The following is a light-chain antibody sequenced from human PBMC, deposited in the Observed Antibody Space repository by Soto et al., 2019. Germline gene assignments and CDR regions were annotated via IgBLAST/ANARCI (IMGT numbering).Light chain of an antibody. CDR1: SSDIGAYNY. Sequence: QSALTQPASVSGSPGQSITISCTGTSSDIGAYNYVSWYQQHPGKAPKLMIYDVNIRPSGVSNRFSGSKSGNTASLTISGLQAEDEADYYCTSWTTSTTMRFGGGTKRPS. CDR2: DVN. J-gene: IGLJ2*01. V-gene: IGLV2-14*03. CDR3: TSWTTSTTMR.